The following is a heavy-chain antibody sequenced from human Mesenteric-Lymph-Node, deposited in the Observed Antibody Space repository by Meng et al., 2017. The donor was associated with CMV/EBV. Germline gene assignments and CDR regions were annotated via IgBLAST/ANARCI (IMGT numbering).Heavy chain of an antibody. D-gene: IGHD2-8*01. CDR3: ARGRPNYNWFDP. Sequence: SETLSLTCMVSGGSLYTKYWSWIRQPPGKGLEWIGYIYYSGSTNYNPSLKSRVTISVDTSKNQFSLKLSSVTAADTAVYYCARGRPNYNWFDPWGQGTLVTVSS. J-gene: IGHJ5*02. CDR1: GGSLYTKY. V-gene: IGHV4-59*01. CDR2: IYYSGST.